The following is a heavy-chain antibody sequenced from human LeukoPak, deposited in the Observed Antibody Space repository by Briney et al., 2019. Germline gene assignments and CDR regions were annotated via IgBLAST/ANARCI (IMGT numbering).Heavy chain of an antibody. D-gene: IGHD3-3*01. CDR1: GYSISSGYY. CDR2: IYHSGST. J-gene: IGHJ3*02. CDR3: ASSHYDFWSGYSAFDI. V-gene: IGHV4-38-2*02. Sequence: ETSETLSFTCTVSGYSISSGYYWGWIRQPPGKGLEWIGSIYHSGSTYYNPSLKSRVTISVDTSKNQFSLKLSSVTAADTAVYYCASSHYDFWSGYSAFDIWGQGTMVTVSS.